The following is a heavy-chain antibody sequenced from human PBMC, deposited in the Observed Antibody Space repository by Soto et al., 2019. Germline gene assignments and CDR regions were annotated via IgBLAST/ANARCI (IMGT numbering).Heavy chain of an antibody. D-gene: IGHD4-17*01. CDR3: AREGASYGDYPTAGYYFDY. J-gene: IGHJ4*02. CDR1: GGSISSGGYY. Sequence: SETLSLTCTVSGGSISSGGYYWSWIRQHPGKGLEWIGYIYYSGSTYYNPSLKSRVTISVDTSKNQFSLKLSSVTAADTAVYYCAREGASYGDYPTAGYYFDYWGQGTLVTVSS. CDR2: IYYSGST. V-gene: IGHV4-31*03.